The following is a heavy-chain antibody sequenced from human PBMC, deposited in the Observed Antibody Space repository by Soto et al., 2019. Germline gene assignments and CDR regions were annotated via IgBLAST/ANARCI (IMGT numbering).Heavy chain of an antibody. D-gene: IGHD4-17*01. V-gene: IGHV1-2*02. Sequence: ASVKVSCKASGYTFTGYYMHWVRQAPGQGLEWMGWINPNSGGTNYAQKFQGRVTMTRDTSISTAYMELSRLRSDDTAVYYCARVISGDYGDSDAFDIWGQGTMVTVSS. CDR2: INPNSGGT. CDR3: ARVISGDYGDSDAFDI. CDR1: GYTFTGYY. J-gene: IGHJ3*02.